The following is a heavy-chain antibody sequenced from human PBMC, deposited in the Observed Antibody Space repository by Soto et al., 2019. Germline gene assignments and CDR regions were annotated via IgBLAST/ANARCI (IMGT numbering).Heavy chain of an antibody. J-gene: IGHJ4*02. D-gene: IGHD3-3*01. Sequence: GGSLRLSCAASGFTFSSYAMHWVRQAPGKGLEWVAVISYDGSNKYYADSVKGRFTISRDNSKNTLYLQMNSLRAEDTAVYYCARAHAPITIFGVVIRPPVFGDFDYWGQGTLVTVSS. CDR1: GFTFSSYA. V-gene: IGHV3-30-3*01. CDR2: ISYDGSNK. CDR3: ARAHAPITIFGVVIRPPVFGDFDY.